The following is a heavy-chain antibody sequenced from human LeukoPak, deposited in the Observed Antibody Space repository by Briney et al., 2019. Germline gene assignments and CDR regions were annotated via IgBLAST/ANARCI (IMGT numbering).Heavy chain of an antibody. CDR1: GFTISHYW. Sequence: PGGSLRLSCAASGFTISHYWMSWVRQAPGKGLEWVANIKQDGSEKYYAESVKGRVTISRDNAENSLYLQMNSLRAEDPAVYYCAKFNTDPGHALDIWGQGTMVTVSS. J-gene: IGHJ3*02. V-gene: IGHV3-7*01. D-gene: IGHD2-2*02. CDR3: AKFNTDPGHALDI. CDR2: IKQDGSEK.